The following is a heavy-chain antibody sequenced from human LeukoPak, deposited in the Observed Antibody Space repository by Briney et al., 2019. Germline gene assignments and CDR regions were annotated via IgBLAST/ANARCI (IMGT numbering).Heavy chain of an antibody. CDR2: IYPSDSDT. CDR3: ARRELGILYYFDY. D-gene: IGHD7-27*01. J-gene: IGHJ4*02. CDR1: GYSFTSYW. V-gene: IGHV5-51*01. Sequence: GESLKISCKGSGYSFTSYWIGWVRQMPGKGLEWMGIIYPSDSDTTYSPSFQGQVTISADKSISTAYLQWSSLKASDTAIYYCARRELGILYYFDYWGQGTLVTVSS.